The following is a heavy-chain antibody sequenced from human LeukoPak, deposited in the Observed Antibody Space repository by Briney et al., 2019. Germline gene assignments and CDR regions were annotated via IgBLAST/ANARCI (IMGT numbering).Heavy chain of an antibody. Sequence: GGSLRLSCAASGFTFSSYSMNWVRQAPGKGLEWVSSISSSSSYIYYADSVKGRFTISRDNSKNTLYLQMNSLRAEDTAVYYCAKRPVTTVFDYWGQGTLVTVSS. CDR3: AKRPVTTVFDY. CDR1: GFTFSSYS. CDR2: ISSSSSYI. J-gene: IGHJ4*02. V-gene: IGHV3-21*04. D-gene: IGHD4-17*01.